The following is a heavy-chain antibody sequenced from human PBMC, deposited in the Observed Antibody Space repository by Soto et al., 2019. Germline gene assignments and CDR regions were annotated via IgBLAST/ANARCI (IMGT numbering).Heavy chain of an antibody. V-gene: IGHV3-21*06. Sequence: PGWSLRLSCAASGFTFTRYSLNWVRQAPGKGLEWVSSISSTTNYIYYGDSMKGRFTISRDNAKNSLYLEMNSLRAEDPAVYYCARESEDLTSNFDYWGQGTLATVSS. CDR2: ISSTTNYI. J-gene: IGHJ4*02. CDR1: GFTFTRYS. CDR3: ARESEDLTSNFDY.